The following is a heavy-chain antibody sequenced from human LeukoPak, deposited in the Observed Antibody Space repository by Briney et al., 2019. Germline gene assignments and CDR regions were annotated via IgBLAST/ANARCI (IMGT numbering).Heavy chain of an antibody. CDR2: INPNSGGT. D-gene: IGHD4-23*01. Sequence: GASVKVSCKASGYAFTGYYMHWMRQAPGQGLEWMGWINPNSGGTNYAQKFQGRATMTRDTSISTAYMELSRLRSDDTAVYYCARDRNGGNLNWFDPWGQGTLVTVSS. CDR1: GYAFTGYY. CDR3: ARDRNGGNLNWFDP. V-gene: IGHV1-2*02. J-gene: IGHJ5*02.